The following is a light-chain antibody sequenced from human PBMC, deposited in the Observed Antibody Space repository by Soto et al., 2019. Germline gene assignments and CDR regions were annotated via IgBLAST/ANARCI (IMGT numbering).Light chain of an antibody. CDR3: QQRSNWPYT. CDR1: QSVSSY. Sequence: EIELTQSPATLSLSPGERATLSCRASQSVSSYLAWYQQKPGQAPRLLIYDASNRATGIPARFSGSGSGTDFTLTISSLEPEDFVVYYCQQRSNWPYTFGQGTKLEIK. V-gene: IGKV3-11*01. J-gene: IGKJ2*01. CDR2: DAS.